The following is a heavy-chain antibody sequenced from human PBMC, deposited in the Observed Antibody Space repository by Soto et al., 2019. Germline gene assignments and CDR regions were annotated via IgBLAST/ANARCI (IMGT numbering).Heavy chain of an antibody. Sequence: PSETLSLTCAASAYSISSSNWWGWIRQPPGKGLEWIGYIYYSGSTYYNPSLKSRVTISVDTSKNQFSLKLSSVTAADTAVYYWARVGGLRRPYYFDYWGQGTLVTVSS. D-gene: IGHD2-15*01. V-gene: IGHV4-28*03. CDR2: IYYSGST. J-gene: IGHJ4*02. CDR1: AYSISSSNW. CDR3: ARVGGLRRPYYFDY.